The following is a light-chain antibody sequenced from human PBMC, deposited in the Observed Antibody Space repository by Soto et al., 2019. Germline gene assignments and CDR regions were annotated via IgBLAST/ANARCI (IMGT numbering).Light chain of an antibody. Sequence: EIVLTQSPGTLSLSPGERVTLSCRASQSVSSSYLAWYQQKPGQAPRLLISSASSRATGIPDRFNGSGSGTEFTLTISRLEPEDFAVYFCQQYESSRSITFGQGTRLEIK. J-gene: IGKJ5*01. V-gene: IGKV3-20*01. CDR2: SAS. CDR1: QSVSSSY. CDR3: QQYESSRSIT.